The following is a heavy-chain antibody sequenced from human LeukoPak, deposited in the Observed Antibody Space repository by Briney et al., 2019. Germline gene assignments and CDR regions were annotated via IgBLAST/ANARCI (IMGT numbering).Heavy chain of an antibody. CDR1: GFTFSHFG. CDR3: AKDAQRGFDYSNSLEH. J-gene: IGHJ4*02. D-gene: IGHD4-11*01. CDR2: IWSDATNQ. V-gene: IGHV3-33*06. Sequence: GGSLRLSCETSGFTFSHFGMHWVRQAPGKGLEWVAVIWSDATNQYYADSVKGRFTISRDNFKNTVSLQMDGLRAEDTAVYYGAKDAQRGFDYSNSLEHWGQGALVTVSS.